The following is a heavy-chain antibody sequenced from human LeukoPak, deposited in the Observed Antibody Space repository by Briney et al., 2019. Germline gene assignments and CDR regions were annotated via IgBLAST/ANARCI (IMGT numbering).Heavy chain of an antibody. CDR3: TRGAGWLIDY. D-gene: IGHD3-16*01. Sequence: SETLSLTCTVSDDSISDYYRGWIRQPPGKGLEWIGYFYNSGRSTYNPSLTSRVTISADTSKNHFSLKLSSVTTADTAVYYCTRGAGWLIDYWGQGILVTVSS. CDR1: DDSISDYY. V-gene: IGHV4-59*01. J-gene: IGHJ4*02. CDR2: FYNSGRS.